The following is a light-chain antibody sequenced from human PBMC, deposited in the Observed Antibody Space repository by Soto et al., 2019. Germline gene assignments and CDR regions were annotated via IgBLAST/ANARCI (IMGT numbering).Light chain of an antibody. CDR3: AAWDGSMSAVI. Sequence: QSVLTQSPSASGTPGQRVTISCSGSRSNIGTYTVNWYQQLPGTAPTLLIYLNTQRPSGVPNRFSGSTSGTSASLSISGLQSEDEAEYYCAAWDGSMSAVIFGGGTQLTVL. CDR2: LNT. V-gene: IGLV1-44*01. J-gene: IGLJ2*01. CDR1: RSNIGTYT.